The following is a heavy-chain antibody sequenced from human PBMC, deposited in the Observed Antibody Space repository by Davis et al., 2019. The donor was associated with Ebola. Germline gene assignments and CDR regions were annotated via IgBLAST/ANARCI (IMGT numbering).Heavy chain of an antibody. CDR3: ASVYCGGDCLNNYYFVY. V-gene: IGHV4-39*07. J-gene: IGHJ4*02. Sequence: PSETLSLTCTVSGGSISSSSYYWGWIRQPPGKGLEWIGSIYHSGSTYYNPSLKSRVTISVDTSKNQFSLKLSSVTAADTAVYYCASVYCGGDCLNNYYFVYWGQGTLVTVSS. D-gene: IGHD2-21*01. CDR2: IYHSGST. CDR1: GGSISSSSYY.